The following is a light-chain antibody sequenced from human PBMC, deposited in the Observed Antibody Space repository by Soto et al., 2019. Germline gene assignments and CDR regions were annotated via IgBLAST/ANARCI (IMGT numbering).Light chain of an antibody. CDR1: QGISSL. J-gene: IGKJ4*01. V-gene: IGKV1-12*01. CDR2: TAS. CDR3: QQANSFPLT. Sequence: DIQMTQSPSSVSASVGDRVSSTCRASQGISSLLAWYQQKPGKAPNLLIHTASSLQSGVPSRFSGSGSGTDFTLTISILQPEDFATYYCQQANSFPLTFGGGTKVEIK.